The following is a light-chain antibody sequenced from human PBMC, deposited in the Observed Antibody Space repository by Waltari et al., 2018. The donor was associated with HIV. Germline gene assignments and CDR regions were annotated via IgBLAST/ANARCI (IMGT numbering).Light chain of an antibody. V-gene: IGLV1-47*01. J-gene: IGLJ2*01. CDR2: SNN. Sequence: QSVLTQPPSASGTPGQRVTISCSGTSSHIGNNFVYWYQQFPGTAPKLLIYSNNQRPSGVPDRFFGSKSGTSASLAISGLRSEDEADYYCAAWDDSLSGYVVFGGGTKLTVL. CDR3: AAWDDSLSGYVV. CDR1: SSHIGNNF.